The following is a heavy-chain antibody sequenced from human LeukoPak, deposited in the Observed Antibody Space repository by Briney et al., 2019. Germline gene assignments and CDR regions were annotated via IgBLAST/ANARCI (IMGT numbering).Heavy chain of an antibody. J-gene: IGHJ5*02. D-gene: IGHD3-9*01. V-gene: IGHV4-34*01. Sequence: PSETLSLTCAVYGGSFSGYYWSWIRQPPGKGLEWIGEINHSGSTNYNPSLKSRVTISVDTSKNQFSLKLSSVTAADTAVYYCARGSMYYDILTGSDPWGQGTLVTVSS. CDR3: ARGSMYYDILTGSDP. CDR1: GGSFSGYY. CDR2: INHSGST.